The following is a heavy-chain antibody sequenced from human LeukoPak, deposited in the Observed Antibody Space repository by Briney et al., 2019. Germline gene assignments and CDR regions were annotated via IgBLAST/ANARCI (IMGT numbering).Heavy chain of an antibody. CDR3: ARLFTRAWEYRYGMDV. CDR1: GGSIRTDGSY. CDR2: IYIDGIT. Sequence: SETLSLTCTVSGGSIRTDGSYWAWIRQPPGKGLEWVGSIYIDGITHYNSSLQSRVTLSIDTSKNHFSLRLTSVTAADTAVFYCARLFTRAWEYRYGMDVWGQGTAVTVSS. D-gene: IGHD1-26*01. V-gene: IGHV4-39*02. J-gene: IGHJ6*02.